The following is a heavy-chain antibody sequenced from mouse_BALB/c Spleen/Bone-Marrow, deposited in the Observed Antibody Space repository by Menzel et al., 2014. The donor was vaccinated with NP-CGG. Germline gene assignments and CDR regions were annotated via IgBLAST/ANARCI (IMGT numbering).Heavy chain of an antibody. D-gene: IGHD2-1*01. Sequence: QVQLQQSGAGLAKPGASVKLSCKASGYTFTEYIIHWVKQRSGQGLEWIGWFYPGSGSIKYNEKFKDKATLTADKSSSTVYMELSRLTSEDSAVYFCARHEERGLLWSYYYAMDYRGQGTSVTVSS. CDR1: GYTFTEYI. J-gene: IGHJ4*01. V-gene: IGHV1-62-2*01. CDR3: ARHEERGLLWSYYYAMDY. CDR2: FYPGSGSI.